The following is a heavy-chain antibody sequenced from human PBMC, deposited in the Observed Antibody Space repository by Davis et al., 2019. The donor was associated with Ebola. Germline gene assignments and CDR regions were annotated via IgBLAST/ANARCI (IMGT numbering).Heavy chain of an antibody. J-gene: IGHJ4*02. V-gene: IGHV4-39*01. CDR1: GGSISSSSYY. CDR2: IYYSGST. CDR3: ARFPSGQQLVRN. Sequence: PSETLSLTCTVSGGSISSSSYYWGWIRQPPGKGLEWIGSIYYSGSTYYNPSLKSRVTISVDTSKNQFSLKLSSVTAADTAVYYCARFPSGQQLVRNWGQGTLVTVSS. D-gene: IGHD6-13*01.